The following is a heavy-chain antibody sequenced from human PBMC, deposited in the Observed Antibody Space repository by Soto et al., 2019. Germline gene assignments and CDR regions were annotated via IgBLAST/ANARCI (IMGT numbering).Heavy chain of an antibody. CDR3: AREVSGDHNSHYRGWFDP. CDR2: INHDGSDT. Sequence: EVQLVESGGGLVQPGGSLRLSCAASGFTFSPYWMHWVRQAPGMGLVWVSRINHDGSDTIYADSVRGRFTISRDNAKNKVYLQMNSLTVEDTAVYDCAREVSGDHNSHYRGWFDPWGQGTLVTVSS. D-gene: IGHD2-15*01. V-gene: IGHV3-74*01. J-gene: IGHJ5*02. CDR1: GFTFSPYW.